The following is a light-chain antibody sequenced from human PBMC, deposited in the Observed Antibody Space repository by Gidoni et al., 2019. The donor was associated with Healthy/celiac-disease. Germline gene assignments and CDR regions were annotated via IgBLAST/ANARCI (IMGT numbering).Light chain of an antibody. CDR1: SSNIGSNY. J-gene: IGLJ3*02. CDR2: RNN. Sequence: QSVLTQPPSASGTPGQRVTISCSGSSSNIGSNYVYWYQQLPGTAPKLLIYRNNQRPSGVPDRFSGSKSGTSASLAISGLRSEDEADYYCAAWDDSLSSWVFGGGTKLTV. CDR3: AAWDDSLSSWV. V-gene: IGLV1-47*01.